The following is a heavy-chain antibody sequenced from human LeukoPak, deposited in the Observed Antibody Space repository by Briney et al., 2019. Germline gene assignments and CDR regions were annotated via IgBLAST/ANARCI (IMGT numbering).Heavy chain of an antibody. D-gene: IGHD3-10*01. CDR2: ISSSGSTI. CDR3: AREDSYYYGSGSYPFDY. CDR1: GFTFSDYY. V-gene: IGHV3-11*04. J-gene: IGHJ4*02. Sequence: GGSLRLSCAASGFTFSDYYMSWIRQAPGKGLEWVSYISSSGSTIYYADSGKGRFTISRDNAKNSLYLQMNSLRAEDTAVYYCAREDSYYYGSGSYPFDYWGQGTLVTVSS.